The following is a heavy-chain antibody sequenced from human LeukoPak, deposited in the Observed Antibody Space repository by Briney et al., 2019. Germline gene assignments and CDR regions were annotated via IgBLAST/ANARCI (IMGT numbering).Heavy chain of an antibody. V-gene: IGHV4-61*02. CDR1: GGSISSGSYY. CDR2: IYTSGST. D-gene: IGHD4-17*01. J-gene: IGHJ6*03. CDR3: AREVWDYGPSFYYYYMDV. Sequence: PSQTLSLTCTVSGGSISSGSYYWSWIRQPAGKGPEWIGRIYTSGSTNYNPSLKSRVTISVDTSKNQFSLKLSSVTAADTAVYYCAREVWDYGPSFYYYYMDVWGKGTTVTVSS.